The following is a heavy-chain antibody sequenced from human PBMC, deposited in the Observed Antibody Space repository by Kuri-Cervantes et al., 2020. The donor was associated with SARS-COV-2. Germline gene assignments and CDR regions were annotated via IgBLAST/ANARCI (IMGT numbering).Heavy chain of an antibody. D-gene: IGHD7-27*01. CDR2: IKQDGSEK. V-gene: IGHV3-7*01. J-gene: IGHJ4*02. Sequence: GESLKISCAASGFTFSNYAIHWVRQAPGKGLEWVANIKQDGSEKYYVDSVKGRFTISRDNAKNSLYLQMSSLRAEDTAVYYCARDLRLGKSLDYWGQGTLVTVSS. CDR1: GFTFSNYA. CDR3: ARDLRLGKSLDY.